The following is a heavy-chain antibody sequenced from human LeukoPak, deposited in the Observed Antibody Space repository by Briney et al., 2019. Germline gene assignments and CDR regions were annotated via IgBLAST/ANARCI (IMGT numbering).Heavy chain of an antibody. D-gene: IGHD3-22*01. Sequence: SETLSLTCTVSGGSISSSSYYWGWIRQPPGKGLEWIGSIYYSGSTYYNPSLKSRVTISVDTSKNQFSLKLSSVTAADTAVYYCARADEADYYDSSGYYPDAFDIWGQGTMVTVSS. CDR1: GGSISSSSYY. CDR2: IYYSGST. J-gene: IGHJ3*02. V-gene: IGHV4-39*07. CDR3: ARADEADYYDSSGYYPDAFDI.